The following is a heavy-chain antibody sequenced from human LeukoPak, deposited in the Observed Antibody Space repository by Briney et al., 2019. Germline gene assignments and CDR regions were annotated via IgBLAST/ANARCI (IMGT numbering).Heavy chain of an antibody. Sequence: GGSLRLSCAASGFTFSSYWMNWARQAPGKGLEWVASIKQDGSDKFYMDSVRGRTTISRDNAKNFLYLRVDSLRAEDTAVYYCTRDPTIHDHWGQGTLVIVSS. CDR2: IKQDGSDK. J-gene: IGHJ4*02. CDR3: TRDPTIHDH. D-gene: IGHD5-18*01. CDR1: GFTFSSYW. V-gene: IGHV3-7*03.